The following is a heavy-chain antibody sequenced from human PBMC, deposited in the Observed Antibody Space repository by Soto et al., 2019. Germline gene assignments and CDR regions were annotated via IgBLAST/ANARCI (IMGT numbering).Heavy chain of an antibody. D-gene: IGHD4-17*01. CDR2: IIPIFGTA. J-gene: IGHJ4*02. V-gene: IGHV1-69*01. CDR3: ARGQEGWDYGDYSPQDY. CDR1: GGTFSSYA. Sequence: QVQLVQSGAEVKKPGSSVKVSCKASGGTFSSYAISWVRQAPGQGLEWMGGIIPIFGTANYAQKFQGRVTITADDSTSTAYMELSSLRSEDKAVYYCARGQEGWDYGDYSPQDYWCQGTLVTVSS.